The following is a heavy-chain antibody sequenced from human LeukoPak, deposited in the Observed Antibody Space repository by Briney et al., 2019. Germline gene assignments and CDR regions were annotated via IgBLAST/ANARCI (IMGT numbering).Heavy chain of an antibody. CDR3: ARDNWNYGSSMDV. Sequence: SETLSLTCTVSGGYISSYYWSWIRQPPGKGLEWIGYIYYSGSTNYNPSLKSRVTISVDTSKNQFSLKLSSVTAADTAVYYCARDNWNYGSSMDVWGQGTTVTVSS. D-gene: IGHD1-7*01. V-gene: IGHV4-59*01. J-gene: IGHJ6*02. CDR1: GGYISSYY. CDR2: IYYSGST.